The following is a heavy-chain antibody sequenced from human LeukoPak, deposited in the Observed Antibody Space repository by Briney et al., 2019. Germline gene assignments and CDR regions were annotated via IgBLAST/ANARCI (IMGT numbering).Heavy chain of an antibody. J-gene: IGHJ4*02. CDR1: GYTFTDYY. CDR3: ARGHTYHDY. Sequence: ASVTVSCKASGYTFTDYYIHWVRQAPGQGLEWMGWINPNSGGTNYAQKFQGRVTMTRDTSISTAYMELSRLRSDDTAVYYCARGHTYHDYWGQGTLVTVSS. D-gene: IGHD2-2*01. CDR2: INPNSGGT. V-gene: IGHV1-2*02.